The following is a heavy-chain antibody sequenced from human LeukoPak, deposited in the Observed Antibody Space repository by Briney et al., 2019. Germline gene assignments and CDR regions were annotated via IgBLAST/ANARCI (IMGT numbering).Heavy chain of an antibody. CDR2: TRNKARSYTT. CDR1: GFTLSDHY. CDR3: ARTVTTNYAIDV. V-gene: IGHV3-72*01. J-gene: IGHJ6*02. D-gene: IGHD4-17*01. Sequence: GGSLRLSCAASGFTLSDHYVDWVRQAPGKGLEWVGRTRNKARSYTTEYAASVDGRFTISRDDSKNLLNLQMNSLKAEDTAVYYCARTVTTNYAIDVWGQGTTVTVSS.